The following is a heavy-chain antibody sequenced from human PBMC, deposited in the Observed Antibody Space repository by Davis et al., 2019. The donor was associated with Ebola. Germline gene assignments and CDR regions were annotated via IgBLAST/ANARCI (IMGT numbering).Heavy chain of an antibody. D-gene: IGHD3-3*01. CDR3: ARGQDYDFWSGYGY. V-gene: IGHV3-7*01. J-gene: IGHJ4*02. Sequence: GESLKISCAASGFTISSYWMSWVRQAPGKGPEWVANIKSDESEKFYVDSVKGRFTISRDNAKNSLYLQMNSLRAEDTAVYYCARGQDYDFWSGYGYWGQGTLVTVSS. CDR2: IKSDESEK. CDR1: GFTISSYW.